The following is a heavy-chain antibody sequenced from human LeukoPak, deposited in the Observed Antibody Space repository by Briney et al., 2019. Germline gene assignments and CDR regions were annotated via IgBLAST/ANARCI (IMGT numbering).Heavy chain of an antibody. CDR1: GFTFSSYS. J-gene: IGHJ4*02. CDR3: ARDQGGLRFGDGCNRDDY. CDR2: ISSSSGYI. D-gene: IGHD5-24*01. Sequence: PGGSLRLSCAASGFTFSSYSMNWVRQAPGKGLEWVSSISSSSGYIYYADSVKGRFTISRDNAKNSLYLQMNSLRAEDTAVYYCARDQGGLRFGDGCNRDDYWGQGTLVTVSS. V-gene: IGHV3-21*01.